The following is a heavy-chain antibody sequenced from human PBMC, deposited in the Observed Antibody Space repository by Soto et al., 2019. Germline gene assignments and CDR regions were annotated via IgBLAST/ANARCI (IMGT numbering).Heavy chain of an antibody. CDR1: GFTVSSNY. D-gene: IGHD3-22*01. Sequence: GGSLRLCCAASGFTVSSNYMSWVRQAPGKGLEWVSVIYSGGSTYYADSVKGRFTISRDNSKNTLYLQMNSLRAEDTAVYYCASALYYYDSSGPYYFDYWGQGTLVTVSS. V-gene: IGHV3-53*01. CDR2: IYSGGST. J-gene: IGHJ4*02. CDR3: ASALYYYDSSGPYYFDY.